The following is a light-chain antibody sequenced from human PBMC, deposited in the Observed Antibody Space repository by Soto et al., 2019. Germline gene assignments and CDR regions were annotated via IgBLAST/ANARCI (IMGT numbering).Light chain of an antibody. V-gene: IGKV1-9*01. CDR3: QQLLMYPPT. CDR2: GAS. CDR1: QGIINY. Sequence: IQLTQSPSSLSASVGDRVTITCRASQGIINYLAWYQQTPGKAPKLLIYGASTLQSGVPSRFSGSGSGTDFTLTFSSLQPEDFASYYCQQLLMYPPTFDPGTKVDI. J-gene: IGKJ3*01.